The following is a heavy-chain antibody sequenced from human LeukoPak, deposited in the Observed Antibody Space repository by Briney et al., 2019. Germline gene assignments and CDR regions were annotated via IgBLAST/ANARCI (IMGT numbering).Heavy chain of an antibody. D-gene: IGHD3-10*01. Sequence: ASVKVSCKASGGTFSSYAISWVRQAPGQGLEWMGGIIPIFGTANYAQKFQGRVTITADKSTSTAYMELSSLRSEDTAVYYCARDRYGSGSYYHGWFDPWGQGTLVTVSS. CDR2: IIPIFGTA. CDR1: GGTFSSYA. CDR3: ARDRYGSGSYYHGWFDP. V-gene: IGHV1-69*06. J-gene: IGHJ5*02.